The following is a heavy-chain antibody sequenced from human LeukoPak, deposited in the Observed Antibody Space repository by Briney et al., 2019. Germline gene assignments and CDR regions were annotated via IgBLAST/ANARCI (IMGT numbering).Heavy chain of an antibody. Sequence: GGSLRLSCAASGFTFSSYAMSWVRQAPGKGLEWVSAISGSGGSTYYADSVKGRFTISRDNSRNTLYLQMNSLRAEDTAVYYCAKPPRGYSGYDSEGFDYWGQGTLVTVSS. V-gene: IGHV3-23*01. CDR3: AKPPRGYSGYDSEGFDY. D-gene: IGHD5-12*01. CDR1: GFTFSSYA. CDR2: ISGSGGST. J-gene: IGHJ4*02.